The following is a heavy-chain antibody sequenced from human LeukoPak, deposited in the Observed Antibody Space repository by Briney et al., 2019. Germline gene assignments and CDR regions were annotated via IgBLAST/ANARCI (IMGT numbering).Heavy chain of an antibody. D-gene: IGHD3-9*01. V-gene: IGHV3-23*01. J-gene: IGHJ4*02. CDR1: GFTFSSYS. Sequence: GGSLRLSCAASGFTFSSYSMSWVRQAPGKGLEWVSGISGSGGYTYDADSVKGRFTISRDNSKNTLYLQMNSLRAEDTAVYYCAKDRVDVLTGYFYYWGQGVLVTVSS. CDR2: ISGSGGYT. CDR3: AKDRVDVLTGYFYY.